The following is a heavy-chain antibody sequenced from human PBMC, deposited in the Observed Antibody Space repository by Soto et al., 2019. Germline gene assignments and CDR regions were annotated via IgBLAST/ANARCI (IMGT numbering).Heavy chain of an antibody. Sequence: GGSLRLSCSASGLKFKDYTIHWVRQTPTKRLEYVSGFYRNGADTFYAESVKGRFSVSRDDSGNTLFLQMSSLRPEDTAVYYCAGEPQVAGPLYGMDVWGQGTAVTVSS. D-gene: IGHD2-15*01. CDR1: GLKFKDYT. CDR3: AGEPQVAGPLYGMDV. J-gene: IGHJ6*02. V-gene: IGHV3-64D*06. CDR2: FYRNGADT.